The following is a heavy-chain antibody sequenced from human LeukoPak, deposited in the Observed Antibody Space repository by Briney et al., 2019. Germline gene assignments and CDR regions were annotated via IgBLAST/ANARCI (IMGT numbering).Heavy chain of an antibody. D-gene: IGHD1-26*01. CDR2: MYYSGGT. V-gene: IGHV4-39*07. Sequence: SETLSLTCIVSGGSIKNSNYYWGWIRQPPGKGLEWIGNMYYSGGTYYNPSLKSRVTISVDTSKNQFSLKLSSVTAAGTAVYYCARVTPELLHLDYWGQGTLVTVSP. CDR1: GGSIKNSNYY. CDR3: ARVTPELLHLDY. J-gene: IGHJ4*02.